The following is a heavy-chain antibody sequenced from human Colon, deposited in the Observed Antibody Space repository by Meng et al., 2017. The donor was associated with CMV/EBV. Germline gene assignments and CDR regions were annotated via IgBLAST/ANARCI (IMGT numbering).Heavy chain of an antibody. V-gene: IGHV3-30*02. Sequence: GESLRLSCAASGFTFRDYGIHWVRQAPGKGLEWVSFIRYDGNNQYYADSVKGRFTISRDNSKNTVFLQMHSLRPADTAVYYCAKVLSSFWPGGELDSWGQGTLVTVSS. CDR1: GFTFRDYG. CDR3: AKVLSSFWPGGELDS. D-gene: IGHD3/OR15-3a*01. CDR2: IRYDGNNQ. J-gene: IGHJ4*02.